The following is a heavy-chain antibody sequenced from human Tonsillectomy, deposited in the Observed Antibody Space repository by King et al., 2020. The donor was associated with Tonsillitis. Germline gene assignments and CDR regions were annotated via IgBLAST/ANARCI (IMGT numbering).Heavy chain of an antibody. CDR2: TYYYRSKWYN. V-gene: IGHV6-1*01. CDR1: GDSVSSTSVA. CDR3: ARGRASAFDY. Sequence: VQLPQSGPGLVKPSQTLSLTCAISGDSVSSTSVAWNWLRQSPSSGLEWLGRTYYYRSKWYNDYEVSVKSRITINSDTSKTQFSLHLNSVSPEDTAVYFCARGRASAFDYWGQGTLVTVSS. J-gene: IGHJ4*02.